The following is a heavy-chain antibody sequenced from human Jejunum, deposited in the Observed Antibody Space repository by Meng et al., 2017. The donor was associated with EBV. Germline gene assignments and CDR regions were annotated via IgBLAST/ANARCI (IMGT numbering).Heavy chain of an antibody. V-gene: IGHV4-4*02. CDR1: GGSSSDNDW. CDR3: AGNGYYALEY. CDR2: IYHGGGT. J-gene: IGHJ4*02. D-gene: IGHD3-22*01. Sequence: QVQLQESGPRLEKPSGNLALTCVVSGGSSSDNDWLSWVRQPPGKGLELLGEIYHGGGTNYNPSLESRVTISVDKSKNQFSLKLNSVTVADTAVYYCAGNGYYALEYWGPGILVTVSS.